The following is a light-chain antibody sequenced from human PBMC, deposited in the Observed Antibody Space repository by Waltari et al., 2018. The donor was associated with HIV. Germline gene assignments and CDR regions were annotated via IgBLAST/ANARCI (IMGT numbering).Light chain of an antibody. V-gene: IGLV2-14*01. CDR3: TSYASSSSLL. Sequence: QSALTQPATVSGSPGQSITISCTGGSNDVGGYNYVSWYQHLPGKDPKLIIYEVRNRPSGVSNRFSGSKSGNTASLTIAGLQAEDEADYYCTSYASSSSLLCGGGTKLTVL. CDR1: SNDVGGYNY. J-gene: IGLJ2*01. CDR2: EVR.